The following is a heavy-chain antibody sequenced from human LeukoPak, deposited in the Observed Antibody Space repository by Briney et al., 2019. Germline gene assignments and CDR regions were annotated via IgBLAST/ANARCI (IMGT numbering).Heavy chain of an antibody. CDR3: ARRPVTTIGNWFDP. J-gene: IGHJ5*02. CDR2: IYYSGST. Sequence: SETLSLTCAVSGGSISSGGYSWSWIRQPPGKGLEWIGYIYYSGSTYYNPSLKSRVTISVDTSKNQFSLKLSSVTAADTAVYYCARRPVTTIGNWFDPWGQGTLVTVSS. V-gene: IGHV4-30-4*07. D-gene: IGHD5-12*01. CDR1: GGSISSGGYS.